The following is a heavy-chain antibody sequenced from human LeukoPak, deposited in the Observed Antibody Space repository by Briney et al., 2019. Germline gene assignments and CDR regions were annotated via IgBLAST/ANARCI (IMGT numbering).Heavy chain of an antibody. D-gene: IGHD5-12*01. Sequence: GGSLRLSCASSGFTFSSYEMNWVRQAPGKGLEGVSAISGSGGSTYYADSVKGRFTISRDNSKNTLYMQMNSLRAEDTAVSYCAKAPRGYSGYDYQPHFDYWGQGTLVTVSS. CDR2: ISGSGGST. J-gene: IGHJ4*02. CDR1: GFTFSSYE. CDR3: AKAPRGYSGYDYQPHFDY. V-gene: IGHV3-23*01.